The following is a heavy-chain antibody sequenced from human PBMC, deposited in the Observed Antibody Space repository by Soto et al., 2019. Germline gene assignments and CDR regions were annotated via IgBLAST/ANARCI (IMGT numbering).Heavy chain of an antibody. CDR3: AKSLRTTSATGYWFDP. V-gene: IGHV3-23*01. D-gene: IGHD4-17*01. CDR2: VTGSGST. Sequence: EVQVLESGGGLVQPGGSLRLSCIASGLTLSNYAMTWVRQAPGRGQEWVSTVTGSGSTYYADSVKGRFTIFRDNSKNILYLQRNSLRAEDAAIYYCAKSLRTTSATGYWFDPWGQGSQVTVSS. CDR1: GLTLSNYA. J-gene: IGHJ5*02.